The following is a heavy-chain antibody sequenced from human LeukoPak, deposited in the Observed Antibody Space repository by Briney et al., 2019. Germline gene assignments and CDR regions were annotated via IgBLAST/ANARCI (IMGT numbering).Heavy chain of an antibody. Sequence: GGSLRLSCAASGFTFSSYAMSWVRQAPGKGLEWVPFISGSGGSTYYADSVKGRFTVSRDSSKNTLYLQMNSLRAEDTAVYYCAKVYGSGSYNSFDYWGQGTLVTVSS. V-gene: IGHV3-23*01. CDR2: ISGSGGST. D-gene: IGHD3-10*01. J-gene: IGHJ4*02. CDR3: AKVYGSGSYNSFDY. CDR1: GFTFSSYA.